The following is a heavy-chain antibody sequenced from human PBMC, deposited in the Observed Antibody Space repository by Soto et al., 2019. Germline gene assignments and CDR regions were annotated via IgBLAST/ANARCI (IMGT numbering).Heavy chain of an antibody. V-gene: IGHV3-30*03. CDR3: ARDGRIAATKGALYNWFDP. D-gene: IGHD6-13*01. Sequence: QVQLVESGGGVVQPGRSLRLSCAASGFTFSSYGMHWVRQAPGKGLEWVAVISYDGTNKYYVDSVEGRFTISRDNSKNTLYLQINSLGAEDTAVYYCARDGRIAATKGALYNWFDPWGQGTLVTVSS. J-gene: IGHJ5*02. CDR1: GFTFSSYG. CDR2: ISYDGTNK.